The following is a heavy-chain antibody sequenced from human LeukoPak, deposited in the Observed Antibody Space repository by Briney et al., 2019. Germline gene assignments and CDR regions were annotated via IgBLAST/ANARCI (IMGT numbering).Heavy chain of an antibody. J-gene: IGHJ5*02. V-gene: IGHV4-59*11. CDR3: ASKPVVPGSQGHYFDP. CDR1: GGSISSHY. Sequence: PSETLSLTCTVSGGSISSHYWSWIRQPPGKGLEWIGYIYHSGSAKYNPSLKSRVIISVDTSKNQVSLNLTSVTAADTAVYYCASKPVVPGSQGHYFDPWGQGTLVTVSS. CDR2: IYHSGSA. D-gene: IGHD4-23*01.